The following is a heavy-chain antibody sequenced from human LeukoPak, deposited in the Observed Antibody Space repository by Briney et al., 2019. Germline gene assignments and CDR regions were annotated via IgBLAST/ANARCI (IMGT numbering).Heavy chain of an antibody. CDR1: GFTFSSYG. Sequence: PGGSLRLSCAASGFTFSSYGMHWVRQAPGKGLEWVAVISYDGSNKYYADSVKGRFTISRDNSKNTLYLQMNSLRVEDTAVYYCARDRDWNSGFDYWGQGTLVTVSS. CDR2: ISYDGSNK. D-gene: IGHD1-7*01. CDR3: ARDRDWNSGFDY. V-gene: IGHV3-30*03. J-gene: IGHJ4*02.